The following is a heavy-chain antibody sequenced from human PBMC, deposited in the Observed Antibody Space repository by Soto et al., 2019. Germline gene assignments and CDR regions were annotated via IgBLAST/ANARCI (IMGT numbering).Heavy chain of an antibody. CDR1: GYTFTSYG. CDR3: GRDSGYGDYEAFVDV. J-gene: IGHJ6*02. Sequence: ASVKVSCKASGYTFTSYGISWVRQAPGQGLEWMGWISAYNGNTNYAQKLQGRVTMTTDTSTSTAYMELRSLRSDDTAVYYCGRDSGYGDYEAFVDVWGQGTTVTVSS. CDR2: ISAYNGNT. D-gene: IGHD4-17*01. V-gene: IGHV1-18*01.